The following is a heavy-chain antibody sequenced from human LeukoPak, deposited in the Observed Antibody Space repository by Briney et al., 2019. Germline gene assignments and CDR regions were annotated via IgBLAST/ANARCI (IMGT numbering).Heavy chain of an antibody. Sequence: ASETLSLTCIVSGGSISSYYWSWIRQPAGKGLEWIGRIYSSGNTNYNPSLKSRVTILVDKSKNQFSLKLSPVTAADTAVYYCARSGPIEVAGVDYWGQGTLVTVSS. CDR3: ARSGPIEVAGVDY. J-gene: IGHJ4*02. D-gene: IGHD6-19*01. CDR2: IYSSGNT. V-gene: IGHV4-4*07. CDR1: GGSISSYY.